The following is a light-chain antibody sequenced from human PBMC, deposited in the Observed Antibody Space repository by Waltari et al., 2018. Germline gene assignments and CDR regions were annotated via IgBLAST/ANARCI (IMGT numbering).Light chain of an antibody. CDR2: YDS. Sequence: SYVLTQPPSVSVAPGKTARITCGGHNIGSKSVNWYQQKPGQAPVLVIYYDSDRPSGIPERFSGSNSGNTATLTISRVEAGDEADYYCQVWDSSSDHLYVFGTGTKVTVL. J-gene: IGLJ1*01. CDR1: NIGSKS. V-gene: IGLV3-21*04. CDR3: QVWDSSSDHLYV.